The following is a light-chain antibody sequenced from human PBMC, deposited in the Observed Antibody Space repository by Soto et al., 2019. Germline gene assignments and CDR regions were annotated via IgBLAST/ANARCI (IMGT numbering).Light chain of an antibody. Sequence: EIVMTQSPATLSVSPGERVTLSCRASQSVTSNLAWYQYTPGQSPRLLISGASSGATGLPSRFSGSGFGTDFTLTINSLQSEDAAVYYCQQYNNWPPITFGQGTRLEIK. CDR3: QQYNNWPPIT. CDR2: GAS. J-gene: IGKJ5*01. V-gene: IGKV3-15*01. CDR1: QSVTSN.